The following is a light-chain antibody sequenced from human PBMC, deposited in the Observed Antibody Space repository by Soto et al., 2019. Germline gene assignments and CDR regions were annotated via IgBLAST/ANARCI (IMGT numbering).Light chain of an antibody. CDR1: NIDSKS. CDR3: QVWDGDTEHVV. V-gene: IGLV3-21*04. J-gene: IGLJ2*01. CDR2: YDG. Sequence: SYELTQPPSVSVAPGKTATITCAINNIDSKSVHWYQQKPGQAPVMVISYDGARPSRIPARFSGSISGSTATLTISRVEAGDEADYYCQVWDGDTEHVVFGGGTKLTVL.